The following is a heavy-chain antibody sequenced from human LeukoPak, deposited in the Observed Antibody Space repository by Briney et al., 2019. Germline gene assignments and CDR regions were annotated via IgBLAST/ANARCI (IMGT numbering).Heavy chain of an antibody. Sequence: ASVKVSCKTSGYTFSDYDINWVRQATGQGLEWMGWINPNSGNAGYAQKFQGRVTMTRNTSISTAYMELSSLRSEDTAVYYCARALAWGGSSYSYYYMDVWDKGTTVTVSS. J-gene: IGHJ6*03. CDR1: GYTFSDYD. V-gene: IGHV1-8*01. D-gene: IGHD1-26*01. CDR3: ARALAWGGSSYSYYYMDV. CDR2: INPNSGNA.